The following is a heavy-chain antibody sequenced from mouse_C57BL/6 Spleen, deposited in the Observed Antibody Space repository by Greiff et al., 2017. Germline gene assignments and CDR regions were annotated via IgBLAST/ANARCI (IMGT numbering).Heavy chain of an antibody. Sequence: VQLQQSGAELVRPGASVKLSCKASGYTFTDYYINWVKQRPGQGLEWIARIYPGSGNTYYNEKFKGKATLTAEKSSSTAYMQLSSLTSEASAVYFCARCYYGSSYYAMDYWGQGTSVTVSS. CDR2: IYPGSGNT. J-gene: IGHJ4*01. D-gene: IGHD1-1*01. V-gene: IGHV1-76*01. CDR1: GYTFTDYY. CDR3: ARCYYGSSYYAMDY.